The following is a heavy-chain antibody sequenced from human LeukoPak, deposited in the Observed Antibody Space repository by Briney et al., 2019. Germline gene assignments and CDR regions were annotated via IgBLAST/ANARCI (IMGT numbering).Heavy chain of an antibody. CDR2: IKQDGSEK. Sequence: GGSLRLSCAASGFTFSSYWMSWVRQAPGKGLEWVANIKQDGSEKYYVDSVKGRFTISRDTAKNSLYLQMNSLRAEDTAVYYCARDRSTSCCHYYYYYMDVWGKGTTVTVSS. D-gene: IGHD2-2*01. CDR1: GFTFSSYW. J-gene: IGHJ6*03. V-gene: IGHV3-7*01. CDR3: ARDRSTSCCHYYYYYMDV.